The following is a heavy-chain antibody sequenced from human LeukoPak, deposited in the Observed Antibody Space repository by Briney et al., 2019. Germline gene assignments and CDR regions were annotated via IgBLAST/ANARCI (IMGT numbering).Heavy chain of an antibody. CDR2: INPSGGRT. CDR3: ARGFYDSSGDSRDYFDY. D-gene: IGHD3-22*01. V-gene: IGHV1-46*01. J-gene: IGHJ4*02. CDR1: GYTLTNYY. Sequence: ASVKVSCKASGYTLTNYYMHWVRQAPGQGLEWMGIINPSGGRTSYAQKFQGRVTMTRDTSTSTVYMELSGLKSDDTAVYYCARGFYDSSGDSRDYFDYWGQGTLVTVSA.